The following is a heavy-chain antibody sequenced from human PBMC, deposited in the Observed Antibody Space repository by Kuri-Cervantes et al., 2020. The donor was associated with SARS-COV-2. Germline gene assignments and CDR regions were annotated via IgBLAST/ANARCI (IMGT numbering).Heavy chain of an antibody. V-gene: IGHV1-46*01. D-gene: IGHD6-13*01. CDR2: INPSGGST. CDR1: GYTFTSYY. CDR3: ARVAAAAGPAGEYSFYMDV. J-gene: IGHJ6*03. Sequence: ASVKVSCKASGYTFTSYYMHWVRQAPGQGLEWMGIINPSGGSTSYAQKLQGRVTMTTDTSTSTAYMELSSLTSEDTAVYYCARVAAAAGPAGEYSFYMDVWGKGTTVTVSS.